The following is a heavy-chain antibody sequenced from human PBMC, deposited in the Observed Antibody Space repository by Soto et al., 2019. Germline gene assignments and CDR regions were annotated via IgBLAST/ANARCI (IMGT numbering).Heavy chain of an antibody. CDR1: GGSMNNFY. V-gene: IGHV4-59*08. CDR2: VSYSDSS. Sequence: PSETLSLTCTVSGGSMNNFYWSWIRQPPGKGLEWIGYVSYSDSSNYNPSLKSRVTISVDTSKNQFSLKLSSVTAADTVVYYCARGRYYGSGPVSYWGQGTLVTVSS. J-gene: IGHJ4*02. D-gene: IGHD3-10*01. CDR3: ARGRYYGSGPVSY.